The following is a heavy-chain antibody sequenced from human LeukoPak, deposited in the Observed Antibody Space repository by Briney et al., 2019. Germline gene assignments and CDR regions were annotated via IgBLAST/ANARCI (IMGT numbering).Heavy chain of an antibody. CDR2: ISGSADST. J-gene: IGHJ5*02. CDR3: AKDPPLWGYCSGGSCYEEDWFDP. V-gene: IGHV3-23*01. Sequence: GGSLRLSCAASGFSFSSYAMRWVRQAPGKGLEWVSSISGSADSTYYADSVKGRFTISRDNSKNTLYLQMNSLRAEDTAVYYCAKDPPLWGYCSGGSCYEEDWFDPWGQGTLVTVSS. D-gene: IGHD2-15*01. CDR1: GFSFSSYA.